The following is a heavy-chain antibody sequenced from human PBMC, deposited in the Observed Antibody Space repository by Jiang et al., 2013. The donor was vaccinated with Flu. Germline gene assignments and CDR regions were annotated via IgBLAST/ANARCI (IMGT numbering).Heavy chain of an antibody. CDR3: ARVALLWFGEGDDAFDI. J-gene: IGHJ3*02. D-gene: IGHD3-10*01. CDR2: MNPNSGNT. Sequence: GAEVKKPGASVKVSCKASGYTFTSYDINWVRQATGQGLEWMGWMNPNSGNTGYAQKFQGRVTMTRNTSISTAYMELSSLRSEDTAVYYCARVALLWFGEGDDAFDIWGQGTMVTVSS. CDR1: GYTFTSYD. V-gene: IGHV1-8*01.